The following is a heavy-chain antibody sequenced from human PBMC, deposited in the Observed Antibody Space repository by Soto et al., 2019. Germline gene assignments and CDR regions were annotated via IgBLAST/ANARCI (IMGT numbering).Heavy chain of an antibody. V-gene: IGHV3-33*06. CDR2: IWYDGSNK. CDR1: GFTFSSYG. J-gene: IGHJ6*02. CDR3: AKDQAGDYYYYGMDV. Sequence: QVQLVESGGGVVQPGRSLRLSCAASGFTFSSYGMHWVRQAPGKGLEWVAVIWYDGSNKYYADSVKGRFTISRDNSKNTLYLQMNSLRAEDTAVYYCAKDQAGDYYYYGMDVWGQGTTVTVSS.